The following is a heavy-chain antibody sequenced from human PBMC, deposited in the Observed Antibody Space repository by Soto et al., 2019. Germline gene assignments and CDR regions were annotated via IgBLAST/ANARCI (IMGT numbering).Heavy chain of an antibody. Sequence: QVQLVESGGGVVQPGRSLRLSCAASGFTFSSYAMHWVRQAPGKGLEWVAVISYDGSNKYYADSVKGRFTISRDNSKNTLYLQMNSLRAEDTAVYYCASSSGSVGATPVGYYYGMDVW. CDR2: ISYDGSNK. CDR3: ASSSGSVGATPVGYYYGMDV. D-gene: IGHD1-26*01. J-gene: IGHJ6*01. CDR1: GFTFSSYA. V-gene: IGHV3-30-3*01.